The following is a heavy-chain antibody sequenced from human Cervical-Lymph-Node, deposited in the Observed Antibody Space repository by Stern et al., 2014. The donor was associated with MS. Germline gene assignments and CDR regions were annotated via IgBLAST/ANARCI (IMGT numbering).Heavy chain of an antibody. CDR3: ARRPSPSYFDS. J-gene: IGHJ4*02. CDR2: IYHRGST. Sequence: QVQLQESGPGLVKPSGTLSLTCVVSGGSVTHNNWWSWVRQSPGKGLEWIGDIYHRGSTNYNPSLKSRVTISMDKSKNQVSLKLSSVSAADTAVYYCARRPSPSYFDSWGQGTLVAVSS. CDR1: GGSVTHNNW. V-gene: IGHV4-4*02.